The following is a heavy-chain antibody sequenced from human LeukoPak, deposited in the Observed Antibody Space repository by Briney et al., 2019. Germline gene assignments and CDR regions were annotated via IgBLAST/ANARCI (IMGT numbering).Heavy chain of an antibody. D-gene: IGHD5-12*01. Sequence: ASVKVSCMPSGYTFTGYYIHWVRQAPGQGLEWMGWISPNSGGTNNALKFQGRVTMTRDTSISTAYMELRRLRPDDTALYYCARAASGFYDYYFDYWGQGTLVTVSS. CDR2: ISPNSGGT. CDR1: GYTFTGYY. V-gene: IGHV1-2*02. CDR3: ARAASGFYDYYFDY. J-gene: IGHJ4*02.